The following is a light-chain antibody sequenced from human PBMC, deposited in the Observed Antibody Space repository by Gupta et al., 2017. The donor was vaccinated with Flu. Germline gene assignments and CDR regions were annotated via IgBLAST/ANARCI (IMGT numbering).Light chain of an antibody. Sequence: EFGSYNLDSWYRQNPGEAPKLRIFEGTKRPSGVADRCSGSKSGNTASLTVSGLQAEDEADYYCCSYTGRDTSPYVCGSGTKVTVL. J-gene: IGLJ1*01. V-gene: IGLV2-23*01. CDR3: CSYTGRDTSPYV. CDR1: EFGSYNL. CDR2: EGT.